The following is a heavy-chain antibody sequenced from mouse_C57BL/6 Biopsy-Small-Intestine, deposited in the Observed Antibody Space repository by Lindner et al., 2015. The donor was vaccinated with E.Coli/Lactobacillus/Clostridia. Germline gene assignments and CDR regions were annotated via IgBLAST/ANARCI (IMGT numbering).Heavy chain of an antibody. V-gene: IGHV10-3*01. CDR2: IRSKSSNYAT. Sequence: VQLQESGGGLVQPKGSLKLSCAASGFTFNTYAMHWVRQAPGKGLEWVARIRSKSSNYATYYADSVKDRFTISRDDSQSMLYLQTNNLKTEDTAMYYCVRDRAGTGYFDVWGTGTTVTVSS. CDR3: VRDRAGTGYFDV. CDR1: GFTFNTYA. J-gene: IGHJ1*03. D-gene: IGHD3-1*01.